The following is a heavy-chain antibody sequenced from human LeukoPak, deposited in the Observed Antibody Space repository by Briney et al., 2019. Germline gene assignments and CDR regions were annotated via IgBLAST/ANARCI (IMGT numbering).Heavy chain of an antibody. CDR2: ISSSSSYI. Sequence: GGSLRLSCAASGFTFSSYSMNWVRQAPGKGLEWVSSISSSSSYIYYADSVKGRFTISRDNAKNSLYLQMNSLRAEDTAVYYCAREGVAGYETDLYYYYYYMDVWGKGTTVTISS. CDR1: GFTFSSYS. V-gene: IGHV3-21*01. CDR3: AREGVAGYETDLYYYYYYMDV. D-gene: IGHD3-9*01. J-gene: IGHJ6*03.